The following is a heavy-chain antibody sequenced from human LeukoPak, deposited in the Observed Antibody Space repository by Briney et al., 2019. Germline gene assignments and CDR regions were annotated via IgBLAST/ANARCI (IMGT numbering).Heavy chain of an antibody. J-gene: IGHJ4*02. CDR2: IKQDGSEK. Sequence: GGSLRLSCAASGFTFSSYWMSWVRQAPGKGLEWVANIKQDGSEKYYVDSVKGQFTISRDNAKNSLFLQMDSLRAEDTAVYYCARDLAGHYYGSGSSFDYWGQGTLVTVS. V-gene: IGHV3-7*01. D-gene: IGHD3-10*01. CDR1: GFTFSSYW. CDR3: ARDLAGHYYGSGSSFDY.